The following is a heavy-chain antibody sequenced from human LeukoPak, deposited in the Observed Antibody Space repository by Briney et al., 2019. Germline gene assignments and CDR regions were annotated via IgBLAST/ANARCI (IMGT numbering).Heavy chain of an antibody. CDR2: ISATGGNT. V-gene: IGHV3-23*01. CDR1: GFTFSSYA. D-gene: IGHD6-19*01. Sequence: GGSLRLSCAASGFTFSSYAMSWVRQAPGKGLEWVSLISATGGNTYYADSVKGRFTISRDNSKNTLYLHMNSLGAEDTAIYYCSSSVFYSSGWYGGYWGQGTLVTVSS. J-gene: IGHJ4*02. CDR3: SSSVFYSSGWYGGY.